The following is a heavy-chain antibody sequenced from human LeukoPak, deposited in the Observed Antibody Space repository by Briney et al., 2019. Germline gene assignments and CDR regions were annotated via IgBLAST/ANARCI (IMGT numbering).Heavy chain of an antibody. CDR3: ARGARGSYSY. CDR1: GGPISSCY. D-gene: IGHD1-26*01. J-gene: IGHJ4*02. CDR2: IYYSGST. V-gene: IGHV4-59*08. Sequence: SEPLSLTCTLSGGPISSCYWSWIRQPPGKGLEWIGYIYYSGSTNYNPSLKSRVTISVDTSKNQFSLKLSSVTAADTAVYYCARGARGSYSYWGQGTLVTVSS.